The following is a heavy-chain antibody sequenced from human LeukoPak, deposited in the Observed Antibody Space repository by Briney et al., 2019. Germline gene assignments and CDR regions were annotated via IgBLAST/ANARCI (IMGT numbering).Heavy chain of an antibody. CDR3: ARCRGSVSYNLLGY. V-gene: IGHV3-33*01. CDR2: IWSDGSNK. D-gene: IGHD1-26*01. CDR1: GFTFSTYG. Sequence: GGSLRLSCAASGFTFSTYGMHWVRQAPGKGLEWVAVIWSDGSNKYYADSVKGRFTISRDNSKNTLYLQMNSLRAEDTAVYYCARCRGSVSYNLLGYWGQGSLVTVSS. J-gene: IGHJ1*01.